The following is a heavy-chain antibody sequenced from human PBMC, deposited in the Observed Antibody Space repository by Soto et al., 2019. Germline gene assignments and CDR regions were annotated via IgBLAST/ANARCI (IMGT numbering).Heavy chain of an antibody. V-gene: IGHV3-11*01. J-gene: IGHJ6*02. CDR1: GFTFSDYY. CDR3: ASQQVVPNINYYYGLDV. Sequence: RRLSCAASGFTFSDYYMSWIRQPPGKGLEWVSYISSSGSTIYYADSVKGRFTISRDNAKDSLYLQMNSLRAEDTAVYYCASQQVVPNINYYYGLDVWGQGTTVTVSS. D-gene: IGHD6-13*01. CDR2: ISSSGSTI.